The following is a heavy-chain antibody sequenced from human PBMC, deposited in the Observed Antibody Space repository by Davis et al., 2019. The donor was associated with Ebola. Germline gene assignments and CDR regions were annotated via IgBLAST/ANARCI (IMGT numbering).Heavy chain of an antibody. CDR2: IYYSGST. Sequence: PSETLSLTCTVSGGSISSGGYYWSWIRQHPGKGLEWIGYIYYSGSTYYNPSLKSRVTISVDTSKNQFSLKLSSVTAADTAVYYCARVYPAYYYGSGISGALDAFDIWGQGTMVTVSS. J-gene: IGHJ3*02. CDR3: ARVYPAYYYGSGISGALDAFDI. D-gene: IGHD3-10*01. CDR1: GGSISSGGYY. V-gene: IGHV4-30-4*08.